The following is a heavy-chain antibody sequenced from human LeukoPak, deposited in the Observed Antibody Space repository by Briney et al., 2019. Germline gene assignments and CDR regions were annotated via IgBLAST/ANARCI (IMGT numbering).Heavy chain of an antibody. D-gene: IGHD2-15*01. CDR2: VYYSGSA. V-gene: IGHV4-39*01. Sequence: SETPSLTCTVSGGSISSSSSYWGWIRQPPGKGLEWIGSVYYSGSAYYNPSLKSRVTVSVDTSKNQFSLKLTSVTAADTAVYYCARLDYCSGDSCYLGYFDYWGQGTLVTVSS. J-gene: IGHJ4*02. CDR3: ARLDYCSGDSCYLGYFDY. CDR1: GGSISSSSSY.